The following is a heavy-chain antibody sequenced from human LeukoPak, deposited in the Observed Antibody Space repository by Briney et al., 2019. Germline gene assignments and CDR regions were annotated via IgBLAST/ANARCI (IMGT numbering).Heavy chain of an antibody. V-gene: IGHV3-73*01. Sequence: PGGSLRLSCAAPGFTFSGSAMHWVRQASGKGLEWVGRITSKPNSYETVYAASMNGRFTISRDDSKNTAYLQMNSLKTEDTAVYYCAGGRGWYSPDYWGQGTLVTVSS. D-gene: IGHD6-19*01. CDR2: ITSKPNSYET. J-gene: IGHJ4*02. CDR1: GFTFSGSA. CDR3: AGGRGWYSPDY.